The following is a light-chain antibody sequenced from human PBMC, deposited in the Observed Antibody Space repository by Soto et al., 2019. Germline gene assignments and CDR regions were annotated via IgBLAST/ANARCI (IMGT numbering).Light chain of an antibody. J-gene: IGKJ3*01. V-gene: IGKV3-11*01. CDR1: QSVSSS. CDR3: QQRSNWPPG. CDR2: EAS. Sequence: EIVLTQSPATLSLSPGERATLSCRASQSVSSSLAWYQQKPGQAPRLLIYEASNRSTGITPGFSGSGSGTAVTLTISSLEPEDFAVYYCQQRSNWPPGFGPGTTVDIK.